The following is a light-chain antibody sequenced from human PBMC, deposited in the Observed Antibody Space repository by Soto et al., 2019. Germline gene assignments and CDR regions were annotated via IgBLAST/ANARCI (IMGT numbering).Light chain of an antibody. CDR1: ESIRSW. Sequence: DIQMTQSPPTLSASAGDRVTITCRASESIRSWLAWYQQKPGKAPKLLMYKASSLESGVPSRFSGSGSGTEFTLTISSLQPDDFATYYCQQYNSYSWTFGQGTKVDIK. V-gene: IGKV1-5*03. CDR2: KAS. CDR3: QQYNSYSWT. J-gene: IGKJ1*01.